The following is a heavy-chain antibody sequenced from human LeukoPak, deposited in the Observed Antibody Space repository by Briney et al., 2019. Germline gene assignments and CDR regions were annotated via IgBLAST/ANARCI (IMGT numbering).Heavy chain of an antibody. CDR3: ASLNYYGSGSQNYYYYGMDV. CDR2: IIPIFGTA. J-gene: IGHJ6*02. D-gene: IGHD3-10*01. CDR1: GGTFSSYA. Sequence: ASVKVSCKASGGTFSSYAISWVRQAPGQGLEWMGGIIPIFGTANYAQKFQGRVTITADKSTSTAYMELSSLRSEDTAVYYCASLNYYGSGSQNYYYYGMDVWGQGTTVTVSS. V-gene: IGHV1-69*06.